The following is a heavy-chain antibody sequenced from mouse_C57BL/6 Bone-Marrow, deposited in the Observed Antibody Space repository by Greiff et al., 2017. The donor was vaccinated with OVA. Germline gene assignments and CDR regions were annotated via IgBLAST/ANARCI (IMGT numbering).Heavy chain of an antibody. D-gene: IGHD3-2*02. Sequence: QVQLQQSGPELVKPGASVKISCKASGYAFSSSWMNWVKQRPGKGLEWIGRIYPGDGDTNYNGTFKGKATLTADKSSSTAYMQLSSLTSEDSAVYFCARKGQLRSLDYWGQGTTLTVSS. J-gene: IGHJ2*01. V-gene: IGHV1-82*01. CDR3: ARKGQLRSLDY. CDR1: GYAFSSSW. CDR2: IYPGDGDT.